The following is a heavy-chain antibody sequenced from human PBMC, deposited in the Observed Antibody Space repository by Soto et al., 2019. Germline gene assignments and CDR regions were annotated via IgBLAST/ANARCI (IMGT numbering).Heavy chain of an antibody. CDR2: IWYDGSNK. D-gene: IGHD1-26*01. Sequence: QVQLVESGGGVVQPGRSLRLSCAASGFTFSSYGMHWVRQAPGKGLEWVAVIWYDGSNKYYADAVKGRFTISRDNSKNTLYLQMNSLRAEDTAVYYCARDHVVGASYYYYGMDVWVQGTTVTVSS. CDR3: ARDHVVGASYYYYGMDV. V-gene: IGHV3-33*01. CDR1: GFTFSSYG. J-gene: IGHJ6*02.